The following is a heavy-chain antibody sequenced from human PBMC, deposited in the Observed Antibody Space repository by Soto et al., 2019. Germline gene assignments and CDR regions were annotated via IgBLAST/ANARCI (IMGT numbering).Heavy chain of an antibody. CDR2: ISSSTSYI. Sequence: EVQLVESGGGLVKPGVSLRLSCAASGFTFSSYSMNWVRQAPGKGLEWVSSISSSTSYIYYADSVKGRFTISRDNAKNSLYLQMNSLRAEDTAVYYCARMGSVTTFSWSDYYYGMDVWGQGTTVTVSS. V-gene: IGHV3-21*01. J-gene: IGHJ6*02. CDR3: ARMGSVTTFSWSDYYYGMDV. CDR1: GFTFSSYS. D-gene: IGHD4-17*01.